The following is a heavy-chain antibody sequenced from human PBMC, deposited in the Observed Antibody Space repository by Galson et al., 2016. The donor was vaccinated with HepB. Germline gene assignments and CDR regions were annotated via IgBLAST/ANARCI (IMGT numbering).Heavy chain of an antibody. J-gene: IGHJ4*02. V-gene: IGHV4-34*01. CDR3: ARSRTPMVRGSIQTGVYFDN. Sequence: SETLSLTCTVYGGFFSGYYWSWIHQPPGKGLEWIGDINHSGGTTYNPSLESRVSVSVDMSRNQFSLNLTSVTAADTAVYYCARSRTPMVRGSIQTGVYFDNWGQGTLVTVSS. CDR1: GGFFSGYY. CDR2: INHSGGT. D-gene: IGHD3-10*01.